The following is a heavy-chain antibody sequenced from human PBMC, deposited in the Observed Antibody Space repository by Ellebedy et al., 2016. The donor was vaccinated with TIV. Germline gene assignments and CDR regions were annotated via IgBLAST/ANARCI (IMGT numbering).Heavy chain of an antibody. Sequence: SETLSLTCAVYGGSFSGYYWRWLRQPPGKGLEWIGEINQSGRTNYNPSLDKGRVTISVDTSKNQFSLRLSSVTAADTAVYYCAEGRSGWYYFDYWGQGTPATVSS. CDR2: INQSGRT. D-gene: IGHD6-19*01. V-gene: IGHV4-34*01. CDR3: AEGRSGWYYFDY. J-gene: IGHJ4*02. CDR1: GGSFSGYY.